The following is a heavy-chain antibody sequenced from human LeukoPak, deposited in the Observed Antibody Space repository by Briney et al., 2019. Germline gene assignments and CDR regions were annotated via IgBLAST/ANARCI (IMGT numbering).Heavy chain of an antibody. J-gene: IGHJ4*02. CDR2: ISYGGGTK. CDR1: GFTFSSNA. Sequence: GGSLRLSCAASGFTFSSNAMHWVRQAPGKGLEWVAVISYGGGTKLYAASVKGRFTISRDDSKNTLFLQLNSLRPEDTAVYYCVKESHYGGSPYGVVDSWGQGTLVTVSS. D-gene: IGHD4-23*01. V-gene: IGHV3-30*19. CDR3: VKESHYGGSPYGVVDS.